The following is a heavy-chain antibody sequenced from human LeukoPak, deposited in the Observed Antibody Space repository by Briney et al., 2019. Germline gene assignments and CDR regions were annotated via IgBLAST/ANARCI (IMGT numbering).Heavy chain of an antibody. Sequence: SETLSLTCAVYGGSFSGYYWSWIRQPPGKGLEWIGEINHSGSTNYNPSLKSRVTISVDTSKNQFPLKLSSVTAADTAVYYCARAGRLPFDYWGQGTLVTVSS. CDR2: INHSGST. V-gene: IGHV4-34*01. D-gene: IGHD6-25*01. J-gene: IGHJ4*02. CDR3: ARAGRLPFDY. CDR1: GGSFSGYY.